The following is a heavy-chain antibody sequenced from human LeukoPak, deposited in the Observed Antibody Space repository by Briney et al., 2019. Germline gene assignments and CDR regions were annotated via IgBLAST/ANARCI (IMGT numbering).Heavy chain of an antibody. V-gene: IGHV4-61*02. CDR3: ARGPGPHCSSTSCFYFDY. D-gene: IGHD2-2*01. CDR1: GGSISSGSYY. J-gene: IGHJ4*02. Sequence: SETLSLTCTVSGGSISSGSYYWSWIRQPAGKGLEWIGRIYTSGSTNYNPSLKSRVTISVDTSKNQFSLKLSSVTAADTAVYYCARGPGPHCSSTSCFYFDYWGQGTLVTVSS. CDR2: IYTSGST.